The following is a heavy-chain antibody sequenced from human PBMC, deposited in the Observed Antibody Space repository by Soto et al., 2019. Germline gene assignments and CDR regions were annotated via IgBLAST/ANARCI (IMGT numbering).Heavy chain of an antibody. J-gene: IGHJ4*02. Sequence: XXSVKGRFTISRDNAKNSLFLQMNSLRDEDTALYYCARGARYGSGTYDYWGQGTPVTVSS. V-gene: IGHV3-11*01. D-gene: IGHD3-10*01. CDR3: ARGARYGSGTYDY.